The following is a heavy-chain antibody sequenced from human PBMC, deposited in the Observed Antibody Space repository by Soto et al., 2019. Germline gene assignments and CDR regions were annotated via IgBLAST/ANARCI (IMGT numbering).Heavy chain of an antibody. D-gene: IGHD3-10*01. CDR1: GGTFSSYA. V-gene: IGHV1-69*13. CDR3: ACARGDGYNPIYYYYGMDV. Sequence: SVKVSCKASGGTFSSYAISWVRQAPGQGLEWMGGIIPIFGTANYAQKFQGRVTITADESTSTAYMELSSLRSEDTAVYYCACARGDGYNPIYYYYGMDVWGQGTTVTVSS. J-gene: IGHJ6*02. CDR2: IIPIFGTA.